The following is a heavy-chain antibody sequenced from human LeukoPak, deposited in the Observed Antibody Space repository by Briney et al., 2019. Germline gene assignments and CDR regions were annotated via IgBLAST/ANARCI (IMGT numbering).Heavy chain of an antibody. Sequence: PGRSLRLSCAASGFTFSSYGMHWVRQAPGKGLEWVAVISYDGSNKYYADSVKGRFTISRDNSKNTLYLQMNSLRAEDTAVYYCAKASSSGWYGLGGYWYFDLWGRGTLVTVSS. V-gene: IGHV3-30*18. D-gene: IGHD6-19*01. J-gene: IGHJ2*01. CDR1: GFTFSSYG. CDR3: AKASSSGWYGLGGYWYFDL. CDR2: ISYDGSNK.